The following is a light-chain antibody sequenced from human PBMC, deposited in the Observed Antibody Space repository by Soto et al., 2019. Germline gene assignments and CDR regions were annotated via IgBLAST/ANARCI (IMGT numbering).Light chain of an antibody. CDR3: CSYAGSTTWV. CDR2: DVS. CDR1: SSDVGTYNL. V-gene: IGLV2-23*02. Sequence: SALTQPASVSGSPGQSITISCTGTSSDVGTYNLVSWYQQHPGKAPKLMIYDVSKRPSGVSNRFSGSKSANTASLTISGLQAEDEADYYCCSYAGSTTWVFGGGTKLTVL. J-gene: IGLJ3*02.